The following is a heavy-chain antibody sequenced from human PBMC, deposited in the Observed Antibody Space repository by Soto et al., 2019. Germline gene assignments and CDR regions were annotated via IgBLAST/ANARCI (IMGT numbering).Heavy chain of an antibody. J-gene: IGHJ4*02. D-gene: IGHD6-19*01. V-gene: IGHV3-23*01. CDR1: GFTFSSYA. CDR2: ISGSGGST. Sequence: PGGSLRLSCAASGFTFSSYAMSWVRQAPGKGLEWVSAISGSGGSTYYADSVKGRFTISRDNSKNTLYLQMNSLRAEDTAVYYCAVAGLALSHFDYWGQGTLVTVSS. CDR3: AVAGLALSHFDY.